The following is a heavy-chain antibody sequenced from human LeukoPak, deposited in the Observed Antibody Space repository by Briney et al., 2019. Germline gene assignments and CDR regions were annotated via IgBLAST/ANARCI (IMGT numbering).Heavy chain of an antibody. CDR1: GLTVSSNY. D-gene: IGHD6-19*01. CDR3: ARDQRSAWPYFDY. CDR2: VTSTGSII. Sequence: PGGSLRLSCAASGLTVSSNYMSWVRQAPGKGLEWVSYVTSTGSIIKYADSVKGRFTISRDNAKNSVYLQMNSLRAEDTAVYYCARDQRSAWPYFDYWGQGTLVTVSS. V-gene: IGHV3-11*04. J-gene: IGHJ4*02.